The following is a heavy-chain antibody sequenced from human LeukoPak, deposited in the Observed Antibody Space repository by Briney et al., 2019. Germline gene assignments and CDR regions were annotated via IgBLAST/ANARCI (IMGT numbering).Heavy chain of an antibody. Sequence: GGSLRLSCAASGFTFSDNYMTWVRQAPGKGLEWLSYISGNGGVIQYADSVKGRFTISRDNAKNLLYLQMDSLRVEDTAIYYCAKEGDYYGSGSHRDAFDMWGQGTMVTVSS. D-gene: IGHD3-10*01. CDR1: GFTFSDNY. CDR3: AKEGDYYGSGSHRDAFDM. V-gene: IGHV3-11*04. CDR2: ISGNGGVI. J-gene: IGHJ3*02.